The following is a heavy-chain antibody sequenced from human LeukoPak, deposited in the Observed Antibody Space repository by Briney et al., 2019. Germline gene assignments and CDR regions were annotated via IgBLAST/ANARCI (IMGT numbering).Heavy chain of an antibody. D-gene: IGHD5-18*01. J-gene: IGHJ4*02. V-gene: IGHV3-23*01. CDR2: IFGSGGSP. Sequence: GGSLRLSCEASGFTFGSFAMYWVRQAPGTGLDWIAGIFGSGGSPHYADSAKGRFTISRDNSKNTVYLQINSLRAEDTAVYYCGKTTAGYSSSQKPAWPVDYWGQGTLVTVSS. CDR1: GFTFGSFA. CDR3: GKTTAGYSSSQKPAWPVDY.